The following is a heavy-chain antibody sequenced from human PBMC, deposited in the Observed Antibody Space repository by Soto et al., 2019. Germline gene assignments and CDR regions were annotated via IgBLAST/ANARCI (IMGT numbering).Heavy chain of an antibody. J-gene: IGHJ4*02. V-gene: IGHV5-10-1*01. Sequence: GESLEISCKGSGYSFTSYWISWVRQMPGKGLEWMGRIDPSDSYTNYSPSFQGHVTISADKSISTAYLQWSSLKASDTAMYYCARREVTYYYGSGSYYFDYWGQGTLVTVSS. CDR1: GYSFTSYW. CDR2: IDPSDSYT. D-gene: IGHD3-10*01. CDR3: ARREVTYYYGSGSYYFDY.